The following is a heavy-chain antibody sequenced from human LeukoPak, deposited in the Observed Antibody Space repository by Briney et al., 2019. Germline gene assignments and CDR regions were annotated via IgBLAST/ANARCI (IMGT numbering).Heavy chain of an antibody. D-gene: IGHD5-18*01. V-gene: IGHV1-18*01. Sequence: ASVKVSCKASGYTFTSYGISWVRQAPGQGLEWMGWISAYNGNTNYAQKLQGRVTMTTDTSTSTAYMELRSLRSDDTAVYYCARIDTAMVTDYFDYWGQGTLVTVSS. CDR2: ISAYNGNT. CDR1: GYTFTSYG. CDR3: ARIDTAMVTDYFDY. J-gene: IGHJ4*02.